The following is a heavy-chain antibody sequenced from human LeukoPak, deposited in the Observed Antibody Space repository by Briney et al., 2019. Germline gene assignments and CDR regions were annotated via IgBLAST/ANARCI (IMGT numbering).Heavy chain of an antibody. CDR1: GGSISSSGYF. Sequence: SETLSLTCTVSGGSISSSGYFWAWIRQPPGKGLEWIGSVYYGGSTYYNPSLKSRVTMSVDASKNQFSLNLSSVTAAAPAVYYGASRYSSGWYNYWGQGTLVTVSS. CDR3: ASRYSSGWYNY. CDR2: VYYGGST. J-gene: IGHJ4*02. V-gene: IGHV4-39*01. D-gene: IGHD6-19*01.